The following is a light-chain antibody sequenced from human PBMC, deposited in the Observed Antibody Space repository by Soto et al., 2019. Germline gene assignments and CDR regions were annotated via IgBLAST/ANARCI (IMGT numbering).Light chain of an antibody. CDR2: DAS. Sequence: EIVLTQSPATLSLSPGERATLSCRASQSVSSYLAWYQQKPGQAPRLLIYDASNRATGIPARFSGSGSGTDFTLTISSLQPEDFATYYCQHVNSYPLSFGGGTKVEIK. CDR1: QSVSSY. J-gene: IGKJ4*01. V-gene: IGKV3-11*01. CDR3: QHVNSYPLS.